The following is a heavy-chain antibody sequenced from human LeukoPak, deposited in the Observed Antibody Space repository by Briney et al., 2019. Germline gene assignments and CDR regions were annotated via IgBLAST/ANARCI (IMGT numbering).Heavy chain of an antibody. CDR1: GGSFSGYY. D-gene: IGHD4-17*01. V-gene: IGHV4-34*01. Sequence: SETLSLTCAVYGGSFSGYYWSWIRQPPGKGLEWIGEINHSGSTNYNPSLKSRVTISVDTSKNQFSLKLSSVTAADTAVYYCARRGAHYGDYAPGRYFDYWGQGTLVTVSS. CDR3: ARRGAHYGDYAPGRYFDY. CDR2: INHSGST. J-gene: IGHJ4*02.